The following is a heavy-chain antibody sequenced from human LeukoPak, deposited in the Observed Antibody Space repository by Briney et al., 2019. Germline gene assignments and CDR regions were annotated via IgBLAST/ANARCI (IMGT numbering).Heavy chain of an antibody. Sequence: GESLKISCKGSGYSFTTYWIGWVRQMPGKGLEWMGMIYPGDSNTRYSPSFQGQVTISADKSISTAYLQWSSLKASDTAMYYCARCSSGWYFDSWGQGTLVTVSS. CDR2: IYPGDSNT. V-gene: IGHV5-51*01. D-gene: IGHD6-19*01. J-gene: IGHJ4*02. CDR1: GYSFTTYW. CDR3: ARCSSGWYFDS.